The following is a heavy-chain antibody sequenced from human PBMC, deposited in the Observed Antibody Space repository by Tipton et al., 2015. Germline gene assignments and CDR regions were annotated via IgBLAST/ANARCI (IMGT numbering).Heavy chain of an antibody. V-gene: IGHV4-39*01. J-gene: IGHJ5*02. D-gene: IGHD2-2*01. CDR1: GGSISSSLHY. Sequence: TLSLTCTVSGGSISSSLHYWGWIRQPPGKGLEWIGSIYYSGSTYYNPSLKSRVTISVDTSKNQFSLKLRSVTAADTAVYYCASVCISSSCYYWFDPWGQGTLVRVSS. CDR2: IYYSGST. CDR3: ASVCISSSCYYWFDP.